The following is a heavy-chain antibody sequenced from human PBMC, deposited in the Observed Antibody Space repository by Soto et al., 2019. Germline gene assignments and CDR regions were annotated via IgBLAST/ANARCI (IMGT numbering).Heavy chain of an antibody. CDR3: ARQGFGPLHGLVDV. Sequence: QVQLQESGPGLVKPSETLSLSCTVSGGSISSYYWSWFRQSPGKRMEWIGYVHHSWGSSYNPSLQRRVAISRATSKSQFSLKVTSVTATDTAVYYCARQGFGPLHGLVDVWGQGTTVTVSS. V-gene: IGHV4-59*08. J-gene: IGHJ6*02. D-gene: IGHD3-10*01. CDR1: GGSISSYY. CDR2: VHHSWGS.